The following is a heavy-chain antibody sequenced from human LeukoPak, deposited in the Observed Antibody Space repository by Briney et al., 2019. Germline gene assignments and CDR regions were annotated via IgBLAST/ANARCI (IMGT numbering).Heavy chain of an antibody. J-gene: IGHJ4*02. CDR1: GGSFKDYL. CDR2: INHSGKS. D-gene: IGHD3-10*01. CDR3: GSLHQVRGLTVFDL. Sequence: SETLSLTCALYGGSFKDYLWNWIRQPPGKGLEWIGEINHSGKSKYNPSLRSRVTLSVDTSKNQFSLNLRSVTAADTAIYYCGSLHQVRGLTVFDLWGQGALVTVSS. V-gene: IGHV4-34*01.